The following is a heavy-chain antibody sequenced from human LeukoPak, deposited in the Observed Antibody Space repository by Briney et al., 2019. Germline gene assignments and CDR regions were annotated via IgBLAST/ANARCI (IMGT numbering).Heavy chain of an antibody. V-gene: IGHV1-8*03. Sequence: ASVKVSCTASGYTFTSYDINWVRQATGQRLEWMGWMNPNSGNTGYAQKFQGRVTITRNTSISTAYMELSSLRSEDTAVYYCARVYSSSSYYYYMDVWGKGTTVTVSS. D-gene: IGHD6-13*01. J-gene: IGHJ6*03. CDR3: ARVYSSSSYYYYMDV. CDR1: GYTFTSYD. CDR2: MNPNSGNT.